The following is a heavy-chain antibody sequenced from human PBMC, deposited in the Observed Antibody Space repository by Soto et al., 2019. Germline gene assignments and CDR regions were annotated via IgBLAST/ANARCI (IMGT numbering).Heavy chain of an antibody. V-gene: IGHV1-69*04. CDR3: ARDHVPYGTLDY. J-gene: IGHJ4*02. D-gene: IGHD4-17*01. CDR1: GGTFSSYT. CDR2: IIPILGIA. Sequence: SVKVSCKASGGTFSSYTISWVRQAPGQGLEWMGRIIPILGIANYAQKFQGRVTITADKSTSTAYMELSSLRSEDTAVYYCARDHVPYGTLDYWGQGTLVTVSS.